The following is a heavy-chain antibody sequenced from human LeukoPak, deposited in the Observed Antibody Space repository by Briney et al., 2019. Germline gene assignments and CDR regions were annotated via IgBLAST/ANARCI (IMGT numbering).Heavy chain of an antibody. V-gene: IGHV4-59*01. J-gene: IGHJ4*02. CDR2: IYYSGST. CDR3: ARGSGYFDY. D-gene: IGHD6-25*01. CDR1: GGSISSYY. Sequence: SETLSLTCTVSGGSISSYYWSWIRQPPGKGLECIGFIYYSGSTNYDPSLKSRATISVDTSKNQFSLNLNSVTAADTAVYYCARGSGYFDYWGQGILVTVSS.